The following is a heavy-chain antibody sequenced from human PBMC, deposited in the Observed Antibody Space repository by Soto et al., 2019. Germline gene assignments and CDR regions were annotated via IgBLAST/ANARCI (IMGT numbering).Heavy chain of an antibody. D-gene: IGHD3-22*01. CDR3: AGYDSSGYNDAFDI. Sequence: QQLSCKGSGGSFTSSRLGWERLMPGKGLEWMGIIYPGDSDTRYSPSFQGQVTISADKSISTAYLQWSSLKASDTALYYCAGYDSSGYNDAFDIWGQGTMVTVSS. V-gene: IGHV5-51*01. CDR1: GGSFTSSR. J-gene: IGHJ3*02. CDR2: IYPGDSDT.